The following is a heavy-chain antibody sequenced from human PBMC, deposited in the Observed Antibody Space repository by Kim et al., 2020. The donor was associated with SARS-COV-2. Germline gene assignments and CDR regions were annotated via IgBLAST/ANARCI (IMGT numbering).Heavy chain of an antibody. CDR3: AKDTGSRSFDY. V-gene: IGHV3-23*01. Sequence: TSYAGSVKGRFTISRDNSKNTLFLQMNSLRAEDTAIYYCAKDTGSRSFDYWGQGTLLTVSS. J-gene: IGHJ4*02. D-gene: IGHD2-15*01. CDR2: T.